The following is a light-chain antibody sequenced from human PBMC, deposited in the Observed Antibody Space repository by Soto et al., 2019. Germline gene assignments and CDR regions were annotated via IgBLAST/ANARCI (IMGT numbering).Light chain of an antibody. CDR3: CSYAGSYTPNWV. CDR1: SSDVGGYNY. CDR2: DVS. J-gene: IGLJ3*02. V-gene: IGLV2-11*01. Sequence: QSARTQPRSVSGSPGQSVTISYTGTSSDVGGYNYVSWYQQHPGKAPKLMIYDVSKRPSGVPDRFSGSKSGNTASLTISGLQAEDEADYYCCSYAGSYTPNWVFGGGTKVTVL.